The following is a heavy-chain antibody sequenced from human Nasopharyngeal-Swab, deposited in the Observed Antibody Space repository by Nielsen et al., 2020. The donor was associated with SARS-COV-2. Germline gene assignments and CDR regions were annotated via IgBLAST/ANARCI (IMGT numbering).Heavy chain of an antibody. J-gene: IGHJ4*02. CDR2: ISYDGSNK. CDR1: GFTFSSYA. V-gene: IGHV3-30-3*01. CDR3: ARGVYVVVPAANGDY. Sequence: GSLKISCAASGFTFSSYAMHWVRQAPGKGLEWVAVISYDGSNKYYADSVKGRFTISRDNSKNTLYLQMNSLRAEDTAVYYCARGVYVVVPAANGDYWGQGTLVTVSS. D-gene: IGHD2-2*01.